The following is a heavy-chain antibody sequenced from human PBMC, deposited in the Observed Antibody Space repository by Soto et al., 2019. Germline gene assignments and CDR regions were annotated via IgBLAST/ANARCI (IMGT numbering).Heavy chain of an antibody. CDR2: IYYSGTT. Sequence: PSETLSLTCTVSGGSVSSANQYCSWIRQPPGKGLEWIGYIYYSGTTNYNPSLKSRVTISVDTSKNQFSLKLSSVTAADTAVYYCARTGTQGGYWGQGTLVTVSS. CDR3: ARTGTQGGY. CDR1: GGSVSSANQY. D-gene: IGHD1-1*01. J-gene: IGHJ4*02. V-gene: IGHV4-61*01.